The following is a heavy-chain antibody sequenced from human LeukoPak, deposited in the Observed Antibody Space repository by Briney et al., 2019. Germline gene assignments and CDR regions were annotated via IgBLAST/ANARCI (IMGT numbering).Heavy chain of an antibody. V-gene: IGHV3-30*18. J-gene: IGHJ4*02. CDR3: AKEMSGYETASFYFDY. D-gene: IGHD5-12*01. CDR2: ISYDGSNK. CDR1: GITFSSYG. Sequence: PGRSLRLSCAASGITFSSYGMHWVRQAPGQGLEWVAVISYDGSNKYYADSVKGRFTISRDNSKNTLYLQMNSLRAEDTAVYYCAKEMSGYETASFYFDYWGQGTLVTVSS.